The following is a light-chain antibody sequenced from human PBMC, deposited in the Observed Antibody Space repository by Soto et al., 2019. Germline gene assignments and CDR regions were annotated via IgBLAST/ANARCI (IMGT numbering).Light chain of an antibody. CDR3: QQYNSYS. J-gene: IGKJ1*01. V-gene: IGKV1-8*01. CDR1: QGISSY. Sequence: AIRMTQSPSSFSASTGDRVTITCRASQGISSYLAWYQQKPGKAPKLLIYAASTLQSGVPSRFSGSGSGTEFTLTISSLQPDDFATYYCQQYNSYSFGQGTKVEIK. CDR2: AAS.